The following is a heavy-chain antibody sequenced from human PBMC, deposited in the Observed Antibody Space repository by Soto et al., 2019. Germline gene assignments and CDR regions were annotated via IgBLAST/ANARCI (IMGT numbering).Heavy chain of an antibody. CDR1: GGSISSGGYY. V-gene: IGHV4-31*03. J-gene: IGHJ5*02. D-gene: IGHD4-17*01. CDR2: IYYSGST. Sequence: QVQLQESGPGLVKPSQTLSLTCTVSGGSISSGGYYWSWIRQHPGKGLEWIGYIYYSGSTYYNQSLKSRVTISVDTSKNQFSLKLSSVTAADTAVYYCAREDRDYFWFDPWGQGTLVTVSS. CDR3: AREDRDYFWFDP.